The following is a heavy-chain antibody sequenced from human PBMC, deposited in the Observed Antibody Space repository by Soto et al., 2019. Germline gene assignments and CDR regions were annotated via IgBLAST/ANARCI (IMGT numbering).Heavy chain of an antibody. J-gene: IGHJ6*02. CDR1: GFTFSSYW. Sequence: GGSLRLSCAASGFTFSSYWMSWVRQAPGKGLEWVANIKQDGSEKYYVDSVKGRFTISRDNAKNSLYLQMNSLRAEDTAVYYCARDPNIVATMGSIYYYYGMDVWGQGATVTVSS. CDR3: ARDPNIVATMGSIYYYYGMDV. CDR2: IKQDGSEK. V-gene: IGHV3-7*01. D-gene: IGHD5-12*01.